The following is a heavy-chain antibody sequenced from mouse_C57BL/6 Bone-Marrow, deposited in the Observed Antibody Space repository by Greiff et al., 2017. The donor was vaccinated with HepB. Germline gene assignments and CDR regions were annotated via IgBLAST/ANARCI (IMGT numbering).Heavy chain of an antibody. V-gene: IGHV1-69*01. CDR3: AREFPYYYGSSYDYAMDY. J-gene: IGHJ4*01. D-gene: IGHD1-1*01. Sequence: QVQLQQPGAELVMPGASVKLSCKASGYTFTSYWMPWVKQRPGQGLEWIGEIDPSDSYTNYNQKFKGKSTLTVDKSSSTAYMQLSSLTSEDSAVYYCAREFPYYYGSSYDYAMDYWGQGTSVTVSS. CDR1: GYTFTSYW. CDR2: IDPSDSYT.